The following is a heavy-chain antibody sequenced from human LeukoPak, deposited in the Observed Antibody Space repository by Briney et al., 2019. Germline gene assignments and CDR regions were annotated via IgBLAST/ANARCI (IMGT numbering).Heavy chain of an antibody. CDR3: ARVGSVERSDYLDY. V-gene: IGHV3-72*01. Sequence: PGGSLSLSCAASGFTFSDHFLDWVRQAPGKGLEWVSRSRNKAKSYTTEYAASVKGRFTISRDDSKNSLYLQMNSLKTEDTAVYYCARVGSVERSDYLDYWGQGTLVTVSS. CDR1: GFTFSDHF. CDR2: SRNKAKSYTT. D-gene: IGHD6-19*01. J-gene: IGHJ4*02.